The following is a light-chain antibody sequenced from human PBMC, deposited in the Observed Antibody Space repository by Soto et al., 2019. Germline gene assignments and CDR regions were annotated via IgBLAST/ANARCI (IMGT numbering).Light chain of an antibody. J-gene: IGKJ2*01. CDR1: RSVASN. Sequence: EIVMTQSPASLSVSPGDGATLSCRASRSVASNVAWYQQKPGQGPRLLIHGASTRAVGVPARFSGSGSGTDFTLTINSLQSEDFAVYYCQQYHNWPPQYTFGQGTKLQIK. CDR2: GAS. V-gene: IGKV3-15*01. CDR3: QQYHNWPPQYT.